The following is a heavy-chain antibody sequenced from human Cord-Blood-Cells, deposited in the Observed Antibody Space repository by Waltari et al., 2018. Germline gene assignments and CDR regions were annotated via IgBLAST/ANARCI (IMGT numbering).Heavy chain of an antibody. D-gene: IGHD3-3*01. CDR1: GYTFTGYY. J-gene: IGHJ3*02. CDR3: AREATIFGVVIILNAFDI. V-gene: IGHV1-2*02. Sequence: QVQLVQSGAEVKKPGASVKVSCKASGYTFTGYYMHWVRQAPGQRLEWMGWINPNSGGTNYEQKFQGRVTMTRDTSISTAYMELSRLRADDTAVYYCAREATIFGVVIILNAFDIWGQGTMVTVSS. CDR2: INPNSGGT.